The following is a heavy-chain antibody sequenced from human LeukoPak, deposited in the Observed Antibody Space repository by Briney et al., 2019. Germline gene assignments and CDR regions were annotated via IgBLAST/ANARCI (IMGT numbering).Heavy chain of an antibody. CDR1: GGSISSSSYY. CDR3: ASLPVWGSYPSSG. D-gene: IGHD3-16*01. CDR2: IYYSGST. Sequence: SETLSLTCTVSGGSISSSSYYWGWIRQPPGKGLEWIGSIYYSGSTYYNPSLKSRVTISVDTSKNQFSLKLSSVTAADTAVYYCASLPVWGSYPSSGWGQGTLVTVSS. V-gene: IGHV4-39*01. J-gene: IGHJ4*02.